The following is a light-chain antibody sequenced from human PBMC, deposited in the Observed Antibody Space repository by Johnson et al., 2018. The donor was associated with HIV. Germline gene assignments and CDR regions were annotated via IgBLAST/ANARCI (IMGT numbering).Light chain of an antibody. CDR2: DNN. CDR1: SSNIGNNY. CDR3: GTWGSSLRTAF. V-gene: IGLV1-51*01. Sequence: QPVLTQPPSVSAAPGQKVTISCSGSSSNIGNNYVSWYQQLPGTAPTLLISDNNKRPSGIPDRFSGSKSGTSASLGIPGLQTGAAADYSCGTWGSSLRTAFFGTVTKVTVL. J-gene: IGLJ1*01.